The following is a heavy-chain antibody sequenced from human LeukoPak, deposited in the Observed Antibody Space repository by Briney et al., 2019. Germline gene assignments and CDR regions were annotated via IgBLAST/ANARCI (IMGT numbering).Heavy chain of an antibody. D-gene: IGHD2-15*01. Sequence: PSETLSLTCTVSGGSISSSNYFWGWFRQPPGKGLEWIGSFYYSGSTNYNPSLKSRVTISVDTSKNQFSLKLSSVTAADTAVYYCARESGGRMDYWGQGTLVTVSS. V-gene: IGHV4-39*07. CDR3: ARESGGRMDY. J-gene: IGHJ4*02. CDR2: FYYSGST. CDR1: GGSISSSNYF.